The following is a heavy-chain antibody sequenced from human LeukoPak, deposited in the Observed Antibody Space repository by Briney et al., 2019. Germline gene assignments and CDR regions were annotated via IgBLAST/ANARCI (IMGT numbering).Heavy chain of an antibody. D-gene: IGHD3-22*01. CDR2: ISSSGSTI. Sequence: GGSLRLSCAASGFTFSDYYMSWIRRAPGKGLEWVSYISSSGSTIYYADSVKGRFTISRDNAKNSLYLQMNSLRAEDTAVYCCARDGYYDSSGYPTVWGQGTLVTVSS. CDR1: GFTFSDYY. CDR3: ARDGYYDSSGYPTV. J-gene: IGHJ4*02. V-gene: IGHV3-11*01.